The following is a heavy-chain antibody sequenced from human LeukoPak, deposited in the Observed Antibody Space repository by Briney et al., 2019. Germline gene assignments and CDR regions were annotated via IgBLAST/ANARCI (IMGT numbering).Heavy chain of an antibody. D-gene: IGHD3-10*01. CDR2: IYYSGST. CDR3: ARETGIGDAFDI. V-gene: IGHV4-59*08. Sequence: SETLSLTCTVSGGSISSYYWSWIRQPPGKGLEWIGYIYYSGSTNYNPSLKSRVTISVDTSKNQFSLKLSSATAADTAVYYCARETGIGDAFDIWGQGTMVTVSS. CDR1: GGSISSYY. J-gene: IGHJ3*02.